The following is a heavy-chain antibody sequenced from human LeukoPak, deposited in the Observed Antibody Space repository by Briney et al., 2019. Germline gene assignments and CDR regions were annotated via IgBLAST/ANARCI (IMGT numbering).Heavy chain of an antibody. D-gene: IGHD2-2*01. CDR1: GGTFSSYA. CDR3: ARVPDNWFDP. J-gene: IGHJ5*02. V-gene: IGHV1-69*13. CDR2: VIPIFGTA. Sequence: SVKVSCKASGGTFSSYAISWVRQAPGQGLEWMGGVIPIFGTANYAQKFQGRVTITADESTSTAYMELSSLRSEDTAVYYCARVPDNWFDPWGQGTLVTVSS.